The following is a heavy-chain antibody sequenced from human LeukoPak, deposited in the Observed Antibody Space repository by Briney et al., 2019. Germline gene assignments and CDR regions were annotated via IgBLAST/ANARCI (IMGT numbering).Heavy chain of an antibody. D-gene: IGHD5-12*01. CDR3: ARGAGTNRKYSGYGDFDY. Sequence: ASVKVSCKASGYTFTSYDINWVRQAPGQGLEWMGWMKPNSGNTGYAQKFQGRVTITRNTSISTAYMELSSLRSEDTAVYYCARGAGTNRKYSGYGDFDYWGQGTLSPSPQ. V-gene: IGHV1-8*03. CDR2: MKPNSGNT. CDR1: GYTFTSYD. J-gene: IGHJ4*02.